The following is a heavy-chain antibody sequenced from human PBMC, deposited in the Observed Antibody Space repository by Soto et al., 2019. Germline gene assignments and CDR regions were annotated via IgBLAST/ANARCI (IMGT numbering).Heavy chain of an antibody. J-gene: IGHJ6*02. V-gene: IGHV1-8*01. Sequence: QVQLVQSGAEVKKPGASVKGSCKASGYTFTSYDINWVRQATGQGLEWMGWMNPNSGNTGYAQKFKGRATITRNTSISTEYMEQDCLRSEDTAVYYCGRGDLPYGDYEWYYCYYGRDVWGQGTTVTVSS. D-gene: IGHD4-17*01. CDR1: GYTFTSYD. CDR3: GRGDLPYGDYEWYYCYYGRDV. CDR2: MNPNSGNT.